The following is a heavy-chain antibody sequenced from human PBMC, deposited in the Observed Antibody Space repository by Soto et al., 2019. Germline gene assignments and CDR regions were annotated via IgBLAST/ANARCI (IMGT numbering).Heavy chain of an antibody. D-gene: IGHD6-19*01. J-gene: IGHJ4*02. Sequence: VSLTCAVYGGSFSGYYWSWIRQPPGKGLEWIGEINHSGSTNYNPSLKSRVTISVDTSKNQFSLKLSSVTAADTAVYYCARGKRPYSSGAIDYWGQGTLVTVSS. CDR3: ARGKRPYSSGAIDY. CDR2: INHSGST. V-gene: IGHV4-34*01. CDR1: GGSFSGYY.